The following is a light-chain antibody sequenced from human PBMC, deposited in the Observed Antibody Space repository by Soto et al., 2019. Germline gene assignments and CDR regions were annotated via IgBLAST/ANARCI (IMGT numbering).Light chain of an antibody. V-gene: IGLV2-14*03. J-gene: IGLJ1*01. CDR2: DVS. CDR1: SSDVGGYEY. Sequence: QSALTQPASVSGSPGQSITISCTGTSSDVGGYEYVSWYQQHPGKAPKRIIYDVSDRPSGVSNRFSGSKSGNTASLAISGLQAEDEADYYCSSYITSSPLGVFGTGTKLTVL. CDR3: SSYITSSPLGV.